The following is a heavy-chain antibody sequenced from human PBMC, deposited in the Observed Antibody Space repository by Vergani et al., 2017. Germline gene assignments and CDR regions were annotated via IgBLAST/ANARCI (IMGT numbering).Heavy chain of an antibody. V-gene: IGHV3-23*01. J-gene: IGHJ4*02. D-gene: IGHD5-12*01. CDR3: TKGSRGYTGYFFDY. CDR1: GFSFPGYA. Sequence: EVQLLESGGGLVQPGGSLRLSCEASGFSFPGYAMSWVRQAPGKGLEWVSSVSGSSATPYYADSVKGRFIFSRDNSKNTLRLQMNSLRADDTAVYYCTKGSRGYTGYFFDYWGQGTLATVSS. CDR2: VSGSSATP.